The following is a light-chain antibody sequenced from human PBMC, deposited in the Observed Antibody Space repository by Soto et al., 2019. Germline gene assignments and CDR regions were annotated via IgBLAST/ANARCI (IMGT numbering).Light chain of an antibody. V-gene: IGKV2-28*01. CDR1: QSLLHSNGYNY. Sequence: DIVMTQSPVSLPVTPGGPASISCRSSQSLLHSNGYNYLDWYVQKPGQSPQLLIFLGSYRATGVPDRFSGSGSGTDFTLKISRVEAEDVGVYYCMQALQSPPTFGPGTIVDI. CDR2: LGS. CDR3: MQALQSPPT. J-gene: IGKJ3*01.